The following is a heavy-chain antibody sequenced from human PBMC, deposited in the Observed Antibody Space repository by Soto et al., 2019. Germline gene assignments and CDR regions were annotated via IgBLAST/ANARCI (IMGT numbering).Heavy chain of an antibody. J-gene: IGHJ4*02. CDR2: VTGSGGST. Sequence: EVQLLESGGASVQPGGSLRLSCAASGFIFGNYAMTWVRQAPGKGLEWVSAVTGSGGSTYYADSVKGRFSISRDNSKNTLHLQMNALRAEDTAVYYCAKDRQFRSYYESAGHYNDWGQGTLVTVSS. CDR3: AKDRQFRSYYESAGHYND. V-gene: IGHV3-23*01. CDR1: GFIFGNYA. D-gene: IGHD3-22*01.